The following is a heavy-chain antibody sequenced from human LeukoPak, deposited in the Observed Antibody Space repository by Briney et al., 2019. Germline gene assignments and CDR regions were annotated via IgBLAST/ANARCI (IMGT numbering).Heavy chain of an antibody. CDR2: IHFDGSTK. Sequence: PGGSLRLSCAASGFTFSSYGMHWVHQAPGKGLEWVAFIHFDGSTKYFGDSVQGRFTISRDNSRNILYLQMNNLRPQDTAFYYCAKDQCTRSSCDGYPGFWGQGTLVTVSS. D-gene: IGHD2-2*03. CDR3: AKDQCTRSSCDGYPGF. V-gene: IGHV3-30*02. CDR1: GFTFSSYG. J-gene: IGHJ4*02.